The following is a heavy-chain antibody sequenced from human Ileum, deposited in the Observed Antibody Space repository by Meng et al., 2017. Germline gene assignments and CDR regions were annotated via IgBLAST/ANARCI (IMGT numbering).Heavy chain of an antibody. CDR2: ISHDNIYI. D-gene: IGHD3-10*01. CDR1: GLTFNKHS. J-gene: IGHJ4*02. V-gene: IGHV3-21*01. CDR3: ASTSGQN. Sequence: GESLKISCAASGLTFNKHSMNWVRQPPGKGLEWVSSISHDNIYIKYADSVRGRFTISRDNSKNSLYLQMDGLRAEGTAVYYCASTSGQNRGQGTLVTVSS.